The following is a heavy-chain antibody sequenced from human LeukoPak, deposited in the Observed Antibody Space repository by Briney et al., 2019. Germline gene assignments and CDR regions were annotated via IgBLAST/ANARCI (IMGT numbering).Heavy chain of an antibody. V-gene: IGHV4-34*01. Sequence: LXXAXYXXSXXGYYWSWIRQPPGKGLEWIGEINHSGSTNYNPSLKSRVTISVDTSKNQFSLKLSSVTAADTAVYYCARATYYYDSSGYLFDYWGQGTLVTVSS. D-gene: IGHD3-22*01. CDR2: INHSGST. J-gene: IGHJ4*02. CDR3: ARATYYYDSSGYLFDY. CDR1: XXSXXGYY.